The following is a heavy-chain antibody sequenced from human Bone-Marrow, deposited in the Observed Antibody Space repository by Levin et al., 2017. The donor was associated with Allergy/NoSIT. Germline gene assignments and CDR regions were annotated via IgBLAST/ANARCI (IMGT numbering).Heavy chain of an antibody. Sequence: ASVKVSCKASGYTFKNYGVSWVRQAPGQGLEWMGWISVNHGNAKYAEKFEGRVTMTTDTSTSTAYMELRSLRSDDTALYYCARNGGYDSWSAYYSNLIVNHIGMDVWGQGTPVTV. CDR3: ARNGGYDSWSAYYSNLIVNHIGMDV. V-gene: IGHV1-18*01. CDR1: GYTFKNYG. CDR2: ISVNHGNA. J-gene: IGHJ6*02. D-gene: IGHD3-3*01.